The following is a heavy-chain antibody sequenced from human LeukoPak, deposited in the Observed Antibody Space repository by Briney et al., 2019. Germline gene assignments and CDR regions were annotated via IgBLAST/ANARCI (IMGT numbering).Heavy chain of an antibody. V-gene: IGHV3-74*01. CDR3: VSFYETY. D-gene: IGHD2-2*01. Sequence: GGPLRLSCAASGNYWMHWVRQAPGKGLVWVSHINGDGSWTTYADSVKGRFTISKDNAKNTVHLQMNNLRAEDTAVYYCVSFYETYWGRGTLVTVSS. J-gene: IGHJ4*02. CDR2: INGDGSWT. CDR1: GNYW.